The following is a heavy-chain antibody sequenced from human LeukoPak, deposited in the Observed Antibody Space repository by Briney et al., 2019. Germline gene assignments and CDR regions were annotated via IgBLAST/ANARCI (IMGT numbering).Heavy chain of an antibody. CDR2: IIPIFGTA. D-gene: IGHD3-22*01. CDR3: ARVGRIVVVIGAFDI. CDR1: GGTFSSYA. Sequence: SVKVSCKASGGTFSSYAISWVRQAPGQGLEWMGVIIPIFGTANYAQKFQGRVTITADESTSTAYMELSSLRSEDTAVYYCARVGRIVVVIGAFDIWGQGTMVTVSS. V-gene: IGHV1-69*13. J-gene: IGHJ3*02.